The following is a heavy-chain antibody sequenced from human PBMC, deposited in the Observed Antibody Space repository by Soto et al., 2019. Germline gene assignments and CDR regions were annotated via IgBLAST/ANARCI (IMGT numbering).Heavy chain of an antibody. V-gene: IGHV4-59*01. CDR1: GGSISSYY. CDR3: ARGYYDILTGYYARPPMDV. Sequence: SETLSLTCTVSGGSISSYYWSWIRQPPGKGLEWIGYIYYSGSTNYNPSLKSRVTISVDTSKNQFSLKLSSVTAADTAVYYCARGYYDILTGYYARPPMDVWGQGTTVTV. CDR2: IYYSGST. J-gene: IGHJ6*02. D-gene: IGHD3-9*01.